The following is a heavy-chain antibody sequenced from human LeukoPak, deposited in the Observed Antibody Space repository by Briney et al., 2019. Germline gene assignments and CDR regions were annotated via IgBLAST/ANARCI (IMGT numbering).Heavy chain of an antibody. J-gene: IGHJ4*02. CDR2: IYYSGST. Sequence: PSETLSLTCTVSGGSISSGGYCWSWIRQHPGKGLEWIGYIYYSGSTYYNPSLKSRVTISVDTSKNQFSLKLSSVTAADTAVYYCARVSVVVAATVDYWGQGTLVTVSS. D-gene: IGHD2-15*01. CDR3: ARVSVVVAATVDY. CDR1: GGSISSGGYC. V-gene: IGHV4-31*03.